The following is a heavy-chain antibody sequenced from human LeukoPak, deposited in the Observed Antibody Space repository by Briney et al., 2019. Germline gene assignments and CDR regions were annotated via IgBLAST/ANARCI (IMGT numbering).Heavy chain of an antibody. CDR3: TKRNYFDD. J-gene: IGHJ4*02. Sequence: PGGSLRLSCAAFGFSFSTSALSWVRQAPGKGLEWVSSISASGDSTYYADSVKGRFTISRDKIKSTLYLQMKSLRADDTAVYYCTKRNYFDDWGQGTLVTVSS. CDR1: GFSFSTSA. V-gene: IGHV3-23*01. CDR2: ISASGDST.